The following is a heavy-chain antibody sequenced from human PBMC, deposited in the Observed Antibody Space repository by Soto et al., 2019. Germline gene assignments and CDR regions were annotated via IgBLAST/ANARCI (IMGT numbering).Heavy chain of an antibody. J-gene: IGHJ4*02. CDR1: GGTFTSYT. V-gene: IGHV1-69*08. Sequence: QVRLVQSGAEVKRPGSSVKVSCKASGGTFTSYTLSWVRQVPGQGPEWMGRIIPILGIASYAQKFQGRLTITADKSTSTAYMDLTALRSEDTAIYYGAGEFTGWAAADMPYYFDSWGQGTLVVVSS. CDR2: IIPILGIA. CDR3: AGEFTGWAAADMPYYFDS. D-gene: IGHD6-13*01.